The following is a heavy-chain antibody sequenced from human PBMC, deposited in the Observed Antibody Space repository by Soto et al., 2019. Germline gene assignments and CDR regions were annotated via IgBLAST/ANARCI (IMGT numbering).Heavy chain of an antibody. V-gene: IGHV5-10-1*01. Sequence: GESLKISCKASGYKCTTFWLNWVRQTPGKGLEWLGRIDPTDSFTNYSPPFEGHVTISVDRSISTAYLQWNSLQASDTAIYYCARPASGGSRDAFDVWRQGTTVTVSS. J-gene: IGHJ3*01. CDR3: ARPASGGSRDAFDV. CDR1: GYKCTTFW. CDR2: IDPTDSFT. D-gene: IGHD2-15*01.